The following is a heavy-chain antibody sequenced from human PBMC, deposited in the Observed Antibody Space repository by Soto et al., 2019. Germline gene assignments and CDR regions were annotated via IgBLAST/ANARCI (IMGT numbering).Heavy chain of an antibody. CDR3: AKDPLGNWNRHASYYFDY. CDR2: ISGSGGST. CDR1: GFTFSSYA. V-gene: IGHV3-23*01. J-gene: IGHJ4*02. D-gene: IGHD1-1*01. Sequence: GGSLRLSCAASGFTFSSYAMSWVRQAPGKGLEWVSAISGSGGSTYYADSVKGRFTISRDNSKNTLYLQMNSLRAEDTAVYYCAKDPLGNWNRHASYYFDYWGQGTLVTVSS.